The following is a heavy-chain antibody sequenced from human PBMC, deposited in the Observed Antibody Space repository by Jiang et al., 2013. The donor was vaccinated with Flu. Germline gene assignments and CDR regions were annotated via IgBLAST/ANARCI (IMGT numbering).Heavy chain of an antibody. CDR3: ATLRGSTYDTYLMDS. CDR2: IWHDGSNR. V-gene: IGHV3-30*02. Sequence: QLLESGGGVVQPGGSLRLSCAASGFSFSYYAMYWVRQAPGKGLEWVASIWHDGSNRNYADSVKGRFSISRDNSKNTLYVQMNSLRPEDTAVYYCATLRGSTYDTYLMDSWGQGTLVSVSS. D-gene: IGHD3-16*01. CDR1: GFSFSYYA. J-gene: IGHJ5*01.